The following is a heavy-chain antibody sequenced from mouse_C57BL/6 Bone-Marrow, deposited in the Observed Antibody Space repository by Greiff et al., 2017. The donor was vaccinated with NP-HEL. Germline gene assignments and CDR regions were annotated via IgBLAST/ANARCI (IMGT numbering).Heavy chain of an antibody. CDR1: GYTFTSYG. CDR3: AREDYDGFAY. Sequence: VNVVESGAELARPGASVKLSCKASGYTFTSYGISWVKQRTGQGLEWIGEIYPRSGNTYYNEKFKGKATLTADKSSSTAYMELRSLTSEDSAVYFCAREDYDGFAYWGQGTLVTVSA. D-gene: IGHD2-4*01. J-gene: IGHJ3*01. CDR2: IYPRSGNT. V-gene: IGHV1-81*01.